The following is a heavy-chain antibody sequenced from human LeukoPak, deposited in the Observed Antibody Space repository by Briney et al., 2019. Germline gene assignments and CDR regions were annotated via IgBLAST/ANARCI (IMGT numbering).Heavy chain of an antibody. CDR2: IWYDGSNK. D-gene: IGHD1-26*01. Sequence: GGSLRLSCAASGFTFSGYWMHWVRQAPGKGLEWVAVIWYDGSNKYYADSVKGRFTISRDNSKNTLYLQMSSLRAEDTAVYYCARAWSYWVDYWGQGTLVTVSS. CDR3: ARAWSYWVDY. V-gene: IGHV3-33*08. CDR1: GFTFSGYW. J-gene: IGHJ4*02.